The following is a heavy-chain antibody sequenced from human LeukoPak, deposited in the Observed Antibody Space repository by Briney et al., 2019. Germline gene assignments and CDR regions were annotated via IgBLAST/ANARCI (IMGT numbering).Heavy chain of an antibody. J-gene: IGHJ4*02. CDR3: ARAYSSSTFDY. CDR2: ISSSGSTI. CDR1: GFTFSSYE. D-gene: IGHD6-6*01. V-gene: IGHV3-48*03. Sequence: GGSLRLSCAASGFTFSSYEMNWVRQAPGKGLEWVSYISSSGSTINYADSVKGRLTISRDNAKNSLYLQMNSLRAEDTAVYYCARAYSSSTFDYWGQGTLVTVSS.